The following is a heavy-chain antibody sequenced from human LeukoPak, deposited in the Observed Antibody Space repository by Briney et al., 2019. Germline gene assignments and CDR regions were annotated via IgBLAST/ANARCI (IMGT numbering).Heavy chain of an antibody. J-gene: IGHJ4*02. CDR3: ARVIPAGPVVY. CDR1: GFTFSSYG. V-gene: IGHV3-30*03. D-gene: IGHD2-21*01. CDR2: ISYDGSNK. Sequence: GGSLRLSCAASGFTFSSYGMHWVRQAPGKGLEWVAVISYDGSNKYYADSVKGRFTISRDNSKNALYLQMNSLRAEDTAVYYCARVIPAGPVVYWGQGTLVTVSS.